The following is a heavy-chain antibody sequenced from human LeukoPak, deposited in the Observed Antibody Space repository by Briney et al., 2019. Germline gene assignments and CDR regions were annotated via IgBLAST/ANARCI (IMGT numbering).Heavy chain of an antibody. V-gene: IGHV1-18*01. D-gene: IGHD3-3*01. Sequence: ASVKVSCKASGYTFTSYGISWVRQAPGQGLEWMGWISAYNGNTNYAQKLQGRVTMTTDTSTSTAYMELRSPRSDDTAVYYCAKDYDRFLEWLPAGGLDYWGQGTLVTVSS. J-gene: IGHJ4*02. CDR1: GYTFTSYG. CDR3: AKDYDRFLEWLPAGGLDY. CDR2: ISAYNGNT.